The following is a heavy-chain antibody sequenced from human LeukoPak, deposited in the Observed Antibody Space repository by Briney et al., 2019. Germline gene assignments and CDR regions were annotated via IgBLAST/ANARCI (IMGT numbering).Heavy chain of an antibody. CDR1: GFTLSSYA. D-gene: IGHD3-10*01. Sequence: PGGSLRLSCAASGFTLSSYAMHWVRQAPGKGLEWVAVISYDGSNKYYADSVKGRFTISRDNSKNTLYLQMNSLRAEDTAVYYCARSDGYGLVGIWGQGTMVTVSS. CDR2: ISYDGSNK. CDR3: ARSDGYGLVGI. J-gene: IGHJ3*02. V-gene: IGHV3-30*04.